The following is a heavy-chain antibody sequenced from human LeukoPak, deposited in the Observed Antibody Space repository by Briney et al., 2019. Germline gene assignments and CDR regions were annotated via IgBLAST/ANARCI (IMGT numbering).Heavy chain of an antibody. CDR2: ITGGGDST. Sequence: GGSLRLSCAASGFTFSRYAMSWVRQAPGKGLEWVSAITGGGDSTLYADSVKGRFTISRDNSKNTLYLQMNSLRAEDTAVYYCAKEFFYYDSSGYYYGRSPFDYWGQGTLVTVSS. V-gene: IGHV3-23*01. CDR1: GFTFSRYA. J-gene: IGHJ4*02. D-gene: IGHD3-22*01. CDR3: AKEFFYYDSSGYYYGRSPFDY.